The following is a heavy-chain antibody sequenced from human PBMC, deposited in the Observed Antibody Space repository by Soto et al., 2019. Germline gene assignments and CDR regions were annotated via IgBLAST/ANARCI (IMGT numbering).Heavy chain of an antibody. J-gene: IGHJ4*02. CDR3: ARDHPNYYDSRVFDY. CDR2: IYYSGST. Sequence: SETLSLTCTVSGGSISSYYWSWIRQPPGKGLEWIGYIYYSGSTNYSPSLKSRVTISVDTSKNQFSLKLSSVTAADTAVYYCARDHPNYYDSRVFDYWGQGTLVTVSS. CDR1: GGSISSYY. V-gene: IGHV4-59*01. D-gene: IGHD3-22*01.